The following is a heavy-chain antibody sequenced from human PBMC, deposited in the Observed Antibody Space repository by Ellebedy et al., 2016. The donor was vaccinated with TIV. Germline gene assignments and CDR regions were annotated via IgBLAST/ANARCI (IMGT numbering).Heavy chain of an antibody. Sequence: GESLKISCAASGFTFSSYNMNWVRQAPGKGLEWISYITSSSSTKYYADSVKGRFTTSRDNAKNSLFLQMNSLRAEDTAVYYCARDMLDGYTSGGFGYWGQGTLVTVSS. CDR2: ITSSSSTK. CDR3: ARDMLDGYTSGGFGY. V-gene: IGHV3-48*04. J-gene: IGHJ4*02. D-gene: IGHD5-24*01. CDR1: GFTFSSYN.